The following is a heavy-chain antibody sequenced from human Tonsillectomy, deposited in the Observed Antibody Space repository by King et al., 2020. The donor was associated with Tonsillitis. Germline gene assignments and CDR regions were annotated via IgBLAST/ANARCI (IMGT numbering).Heavy chain of an antibody. Sequence: VQLQESGPGLVKPSQTLSLTCTVSGGSISSGSYYWSWIRQPAGKGLEWIGRIYTTGSTNYNPSLKSRVTISVDTSKNQFSLKLSSVTAADTAVDYCARVVAAAGTGFEYWGQGTLVTVSS. CDR1: GGSISSGSYY. CDR2: IYTTGST. CDR3: ARVVAAAGTGFEY. D-gene: IGHD6-13*01. V-gene: IGHV4-61*02. J-gene: IGHJ4*02.